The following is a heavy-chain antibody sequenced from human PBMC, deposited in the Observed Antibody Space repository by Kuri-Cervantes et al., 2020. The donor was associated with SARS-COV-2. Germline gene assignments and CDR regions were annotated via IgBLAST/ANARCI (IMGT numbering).Heavy chain of an antibody. V-gene: IGHV3-13*01. D-gene: IGHD3-16*01. J-gene: IGHJ6*03. Sequence: GGSLRLSCAASGFTFSSYSMNWVRQAPGKGLEWVSAIGTAGDTYYPGSVKGRFTISRENAKNSLYLQMNSLRAGDTAVYYCASWVYSNYYMDVWGKGTTVTVSS. CDR2: IGTAGDT. CDR3: ASWVYSNYYMDV. CDR1: GFTFSSYS.